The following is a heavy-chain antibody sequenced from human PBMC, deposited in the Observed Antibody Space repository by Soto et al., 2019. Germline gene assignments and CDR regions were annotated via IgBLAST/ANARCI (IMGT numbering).Heavy chain of an antibody. CDR2: ISSSSSYI. D-gene: IGHD1-7*01. CDR1: GFTFSSYI. V-gene: IGHV3-21*01. CDR3: ARDFAVYRYNWNYDWFDP. J-gene: IGHJ5*02. Sequence: PGGSLRLSCAASGFTFSSYIMNWVRQAPGKGLEWVSSISSSSSYIYYADSVKGRFTISRDNAKNSLYLQMNSLRAEDTAVYYCARDFAVYRYNWNYDWFDPWGQGTLVTVSS.